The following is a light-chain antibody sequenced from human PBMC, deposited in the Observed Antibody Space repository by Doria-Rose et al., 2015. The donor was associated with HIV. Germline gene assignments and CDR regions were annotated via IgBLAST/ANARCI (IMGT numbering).Light chain of an antibody. CDR2: WAP. V-gene: IGKV4-1*01. CDR3: QQYYDTPS. Sequence: DFRLTQSPESLGMSLGERATLNCKSNQSLLYTSKNYLAWYQQKPGQPPKLLIYWAPTQQSGVPARFSGSGSGTDFTLTISSLEAEDVAVYYCQQYYDTPSFGPGTTVDIK. J-gene: IGKJ3*01. CDR1: QSLLYTSKNY.